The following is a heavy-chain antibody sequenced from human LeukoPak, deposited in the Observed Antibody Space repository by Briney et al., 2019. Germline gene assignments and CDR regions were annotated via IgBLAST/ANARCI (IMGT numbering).Heavy chain of an antibody. D-gene: IGHD3/OR15-3a*01. CDR3: AKAGGSVVGPLDY. J-gene: IGHJ4*02. V-gene: IGHV3-23*01. Sequence: EGSLRLSCAASGFTFSSYAMSWVRQAPGKGLEWVSAISGSGGSTYYADSVKGRFTISRDNSKNTLYLQMNSLRAEDTAVYYCAKAGGSVVGPLDYWGQGTLVTVSS. CDR1: GFTFSSYA. CDR2: ISGSGGST.